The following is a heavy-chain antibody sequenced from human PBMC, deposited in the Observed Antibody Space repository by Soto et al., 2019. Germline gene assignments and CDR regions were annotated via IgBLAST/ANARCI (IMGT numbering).Heavy chain of an antibody. CDR1: GGTFNNFA. V-gene: IGHV1-69*01. D-gene: IGHD3-3*01. J-gene: IGHJ6*02. CDR3: ATATISPVSSAYHHYGMDV. Sequence: QVQLVQSGAEVKKPGSSVKVSCQASGGTFNNFAFTWVRQAPGQGLEWLGGIMPVFDTANNAQRYQGRVTITADEITSTVYMEMSSLRSDDTAEYYGATATISPVSSAYHHYGMDVWGQGTTVTVSS. CDR2: IMPVFDTA.